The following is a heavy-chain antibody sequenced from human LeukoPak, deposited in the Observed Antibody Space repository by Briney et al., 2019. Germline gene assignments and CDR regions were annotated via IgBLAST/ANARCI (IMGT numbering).Heavy chain of an antibody. CDR3: ARAPQYSSSWYLDY. CDR2: ISAYNGNT. CDR1: GYTFTSYA. V-gene: IGHV1-18*01. D-gene: IGHD6-13*01. Sequence: ASVKVSCKASGYTFTSYAMNWVRQAPGQGLEWMGWISAYNGNTNYAQKLQGRVTMTTDTSTSTAYMELRSLRSDDTAVYYCARAPQYSSSWYLDYWGQGTLVTVSS. J-gene: IGHJ4*02.